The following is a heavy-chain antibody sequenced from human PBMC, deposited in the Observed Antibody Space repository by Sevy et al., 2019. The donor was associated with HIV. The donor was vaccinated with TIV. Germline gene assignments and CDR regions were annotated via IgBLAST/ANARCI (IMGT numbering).Heavy chain of an antibody. CDR3: AKLYCSSTSCYLINEYYFDY. D-gene: IGHD2-2*01. CDR1: GFTFSSYD. CDR2: ISYDGSNK. Sequence: GGSLRLSCAASGFTFSSYDMHWVRQAPGKGLEWVAVISYDGSNKYYADSVKGRFTISRDNSKNTLYLQMNSLRAEDTAVYYCAKLYCSSTSCYLINEYYFDYWGQGTLVTVSS. V-gene: IGHV3-30*18. J-gene: IGHJ4*02.